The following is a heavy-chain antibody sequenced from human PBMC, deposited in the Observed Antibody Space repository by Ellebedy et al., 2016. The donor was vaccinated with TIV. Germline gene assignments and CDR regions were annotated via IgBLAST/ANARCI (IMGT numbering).Heavy chain of an antibody. V-gene: IGHV3-66*01. CDR1: GFSVSGHF. Sequence: GESLKISCAVSGFSVSGHFMNWVRQAPGKGLEWVSIIYTDGGTNYTDSVRSRFTISRDDSKNTLYLQMSSLRTEDTAVYYCARDPGGGGEYGDNWFDPWGQGTLVTVSS. J-gene: IGHJ5*02. CDR3: ARDPGGGGEYGDNWFDP. CDR2: IYTDGGT. D-gene: IGHD4-17*01.